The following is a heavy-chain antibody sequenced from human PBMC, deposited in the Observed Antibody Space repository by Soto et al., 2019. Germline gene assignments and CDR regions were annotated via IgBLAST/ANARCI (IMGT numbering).Heavy chain of an antibody. J-gene: IGHJ5*02. CDR3: ARGLLGGAAT. D-gene: IGHD3-16*01. CDR2: INRSGST. V-gene: IGHV4-34*01. Sequence: QVQLQQWGEGLLKPSETLSLTCAVYGGSLSGYYWSWIRQPPGKGLEWIGEINRSGSTNYIPSLKSRVIISVDTSKNQFSLKLSSVTAADTAVYYCARGLLGGAATWGQGTLVTVSS. CDR1: GGSLSGYY.